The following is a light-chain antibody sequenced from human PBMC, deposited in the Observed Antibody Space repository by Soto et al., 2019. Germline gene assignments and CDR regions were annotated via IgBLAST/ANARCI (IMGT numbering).Light chain of an antibody. CDR1: QSISSRN. V-gene: IGKV3-20*01. CDR2: GTS. Sequence: EIVLTQSPGTLSLSPRERATLSCRASQSISSRNLAWYQQKPGQAPRLLIYGTSSRATGIPDRFSGSGSVTDFTLTINRLEPEDFAVYYCQQYSDFPYTLGQGTKLEVK. CDR3: QQYSDFPYT. J-gene: IGKJ2*01.